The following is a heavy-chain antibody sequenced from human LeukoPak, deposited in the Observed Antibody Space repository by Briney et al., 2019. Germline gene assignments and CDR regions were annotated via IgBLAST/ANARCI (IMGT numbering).Heavy chain of an antibody. D-gene: IGHD3-3*02. CDR2: ISYNGGST. V-gene: IGHV3-64*01. CDR3: ARRFAAQLAFVDV. Sequence: GGPLRLSCAASGFTFSNYAMHWVRQAPGKGLEYVSAISYNGGSTYYANSVKGRFTISRDNSKNTLYLQMGSLIAEDMAVYYCARRFAAQLAFVDVWGKGTTVTISS. J-gene: IGHJ6*04. CDR1: GFTFSNYA.